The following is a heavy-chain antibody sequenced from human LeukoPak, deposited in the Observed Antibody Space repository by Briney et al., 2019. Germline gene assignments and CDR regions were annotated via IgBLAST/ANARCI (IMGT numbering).Heavy chain of an antibody. D-gene: IGHD2-2*01. Sequence: SETLSLTCTVSGYSISSGYYWGWIRQPPGKGLEWIGGIYRSGTTYYNPSLMSRVTISVDTSKNQFSLRLSSVTAADTAVYYCARMYCSTTSCSTVDWFDPWGQETLVTVSS. V-gene: IGHV4-38-2*02. CDR1: GYSISSGYY. CDR3: ARMYCSTTSCSTVDWFDP. J-gene: IGHJ5*02. CDR2: IYRSGTT.